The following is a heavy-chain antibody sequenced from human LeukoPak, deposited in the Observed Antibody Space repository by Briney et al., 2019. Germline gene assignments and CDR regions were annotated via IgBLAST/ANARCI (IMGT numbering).Heavy chain of an antibody. CDR3: ARGSPSYSYYMDV. CDR1: GFTFSSYA. Sequence: GSLRLSCAASGFTFSSYAMHWVRQAPGKGLEWVAVISYDGSNKYYADSVKGRFTISRDNSKNTLYLQMNSLRAEDTAVYYCARGSPSYSYYMDVWGKGTTVTVSS. V-gene: IGHV3-30-3*01. D-gene: IGHD2-15*01. CDR2: ISYDGSNK. J-gene: IGHJ6*03.